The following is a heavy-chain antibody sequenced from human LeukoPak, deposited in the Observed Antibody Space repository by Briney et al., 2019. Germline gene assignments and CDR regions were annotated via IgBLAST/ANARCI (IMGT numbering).Heavy chain of an antibody. D-gene: IGHD3-22*01. Sequence: KPGGSLRLSCAASGFTFSDYYMTWVRQAPGKGLEWLSYITNRGDTVFYADSVEGRFTVSRDNAKRSLYLQIESLRDDDTALYYCAKDLPRTYYDSSGYSFGHWGQGTLVTVSS. CDR3: AKDLPRTYYDSSGYSFGH. CDR1: GFTFSDYY. J-gene: IGHJ4*02. CDR2: ITNRGDTV. V-gene: IGHV3-11*01.